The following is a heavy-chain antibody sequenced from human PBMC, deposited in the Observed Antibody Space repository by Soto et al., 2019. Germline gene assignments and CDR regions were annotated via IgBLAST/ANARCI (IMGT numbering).Heavy chain of an antibody. V-gene: IGHV3-23*01. D-gene: IGHD3-3*01. J-gene: IGHJ4*02. CDR1: GFTFSSYA. CDR2: ISGSGGST. Sequence: EVQLLESGGGLVQPGGSLRLSCAASGFTFSSYAMSWVRQAPGKGLEWVSAISGSGGSTYYADSVKGRFTISRDNSKNTLYLQMNSLRAEDTAVYYCAKAPTSRITIFGVVIITYFDYRGQGTLVTVSS. CDR3: AKAPTSRITIFGVVIITYFDY.